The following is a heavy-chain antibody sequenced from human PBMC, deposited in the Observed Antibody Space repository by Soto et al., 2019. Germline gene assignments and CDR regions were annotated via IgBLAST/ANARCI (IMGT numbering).Heavy chain of an antibody. CDR2: IFSNDEK. D-gene: IGHD4-17*01. V-gene: IGHV2-26*01. CDR1: GFSLSNARMG. Sequence: QVTLKESGPVLVKPTETLTLTCTVSGFSLSNARMGVSWIRQPPGKALEWLAHIFSNDEKSYSTSLKSRLTISKDTSKSQVVLTMTNMDPVDTATYFCARLIHDYSDYVGAANFDYWGQGTLVTVSS. J-gene: IGHJ4*02. CDR3: ARLIHDYSDYVGAANFDY.